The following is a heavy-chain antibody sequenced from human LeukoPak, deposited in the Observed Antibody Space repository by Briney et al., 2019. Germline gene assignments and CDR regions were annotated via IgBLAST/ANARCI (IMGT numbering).Heavy chain of an antibody. Sequence: GGSLRLSCAASGFTFSSYAMSWVRQAPGKGLEWVSAISGSGGSTYYADSVKGRFTISRDNSKNTLYLQMNSLRAEDTAVYYCASRSAMATIYYWGQGTLVTVSS. J-gene: IGHJ4*02. CDR2: ISGSGGST. D-gene: IGHD5-24*01. CDR1: GFTFSSYA. V-gene: IGHV3-23*01. CDR3: ASRSAMATIYY.